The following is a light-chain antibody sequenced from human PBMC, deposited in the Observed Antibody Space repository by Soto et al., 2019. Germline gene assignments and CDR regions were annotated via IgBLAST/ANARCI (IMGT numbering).Light chain of an antibody. CDR3: QQGYRSPPT. J-gene: IGKJ1*01. Sequence: DIQMTQSPASLSASVGDRVTITCRASQSISSNLNWYQQQPGKVPKLLIYAASSLQSGVPSRFSGSGPGTDFTLTISSLQPEDFATYYCQQGYRSPPTFGQGTKVDI. V-gene: IGKV1-39*01. CDR1: QSISSN. CDR2: AAS.